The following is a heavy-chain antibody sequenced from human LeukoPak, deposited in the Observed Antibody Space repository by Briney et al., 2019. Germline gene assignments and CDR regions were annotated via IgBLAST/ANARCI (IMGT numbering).Heavy chain of an antibody. CDR3: AKADYYADHLFDY. D-gene: IGHD3-10*01. Sequence: GGSLRLSCAASGFTFSTYAMSWVRQAPGKGLEWVSAISGSGGSTYYADSVKGRFTISRDNSKNSLYLQMNSLKAEDTAVYYCAKADYYADHLFDYWGQGTLVTVSS. V-gene: IGHV3-23*01. CDR1: GFTFSTYA. CDR2: ISGSGGST. J-gene: IGHJ4*02.